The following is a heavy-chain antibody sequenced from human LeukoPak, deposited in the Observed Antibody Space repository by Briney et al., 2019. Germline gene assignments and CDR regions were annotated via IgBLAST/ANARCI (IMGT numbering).Heavy chain of an antibody. CDR3: ARHRAYSSSSPFDY. CDR2: IYYTGST. D-gene: IGHD6-6*01. V-gene: IGHV4-59*08. J-gene: IGHJ4*02. CDR1: GGSISSLY. Sequence: SETLSLTCSVSGGSISSLYWSWIRQPPGKGLEWIGYIYYTGSTNYNPSLKSRVTMLVDMSKNQFSLRLSSVTAADTAVCYCARHRAYSSSSPFDYWGQGTLVTVSS.